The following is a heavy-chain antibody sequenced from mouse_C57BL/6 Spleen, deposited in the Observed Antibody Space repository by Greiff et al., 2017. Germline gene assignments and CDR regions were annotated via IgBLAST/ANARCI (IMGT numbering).Heavy chain of an antibody. CDR2: FYPGSGSI. Sequence: QVQLKQSGAELVKPGASVKLSCKASGYTFTEYTIHWVKQRSGQGLEWIGWFYPGSGSIKYNEKFKDKATLTADKSSSTVYMELSRLTSEDSAVYFCARHEDPDYYDSAWFAYWGQGTLVTVSA. D-gene: IGHD2-4*01. CDR1: GYTFTEYT. V-gene: IGHV1-62-2*01. CDR3: ARHEDPDYYDSAWFAY. J-gene: IGHJ3*01.